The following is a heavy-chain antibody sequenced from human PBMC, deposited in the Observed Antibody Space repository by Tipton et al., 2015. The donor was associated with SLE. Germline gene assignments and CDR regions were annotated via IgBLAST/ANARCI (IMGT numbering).Heavy chain of an antibody. CDR1: GGSISGGGYS. D-gene: IGHD3-22*01. Sequence: TLSLTCTVSGGSISGGGYSWSWIRQSPGKGLEWIGSLYQSGSIHYNPSLENRVTISVDRSKNQFSLKLSSVTAADTAVYYCARGGTYYYDRGAFDIWGQGTMVTVSS. V-gene: IGHV4-30-2*06. J-gene: IGHJ3*02. CDR2: LYQSGSI. CDR3: ARGGTYYYDRGAFDI.